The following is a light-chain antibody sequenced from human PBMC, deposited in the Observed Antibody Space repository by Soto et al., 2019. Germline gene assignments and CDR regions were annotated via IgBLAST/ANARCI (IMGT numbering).Light chain of an antibody. CDR1: QSVSTY. J-gene: IGKJ1*01. Sequence: EIVLTQSPATLSLSPGERATLSCRASQSVSTYLAWYQQKPGQAPRLLIYDASNRATGIPARFSGSGSGTDFTLTISSLEAEDFAVYFCQHRSNWPPTFGQGTKVEIK. CDR3: QHRSNWPPT. CDR2: DAS. V-gene: IGKV3-11*01.